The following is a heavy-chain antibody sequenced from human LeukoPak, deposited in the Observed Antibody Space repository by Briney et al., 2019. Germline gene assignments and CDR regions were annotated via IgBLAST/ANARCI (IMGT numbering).Heavy chain of an antibody. D-gene: IGHD1-26*01. CDR3: ARDPYSGGYWNYYYYYMDV. Sequence: GGSLRLSCAASGFTFSDSAMHWVRQASGKGLEWVGRIRSKANTYATAYAASVKGRFTISRDNAKNSLFLQMNSLTAEDTAVYYCARDPYSGGYWNYYYYYMDVWGKGTTVTISS. J-gene: IGHJ6*03. CDR2: IRSKANTYAT. CDR1: GFTFSDSA. V-gene: IGHV3-73*01.